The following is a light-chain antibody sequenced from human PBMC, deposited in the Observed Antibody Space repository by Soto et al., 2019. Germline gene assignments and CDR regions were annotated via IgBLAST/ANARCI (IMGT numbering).Light chain of an antibody. CDR2: TAS. J-gene: IGKJ1*01. V-gene: IGKV1-5*03. Sequence: DIQMTQSPSTLSASVGGRVTITCRASQSISSWLAWYQQKPGKAPNLLIYTASSLESGVPSRFSGSGSGTEFTLTISSLQPDDFATYYCQQYNSAWTFGQGTKVDI. CDR1: QSISSW. CDR3: QQYNSAWT.